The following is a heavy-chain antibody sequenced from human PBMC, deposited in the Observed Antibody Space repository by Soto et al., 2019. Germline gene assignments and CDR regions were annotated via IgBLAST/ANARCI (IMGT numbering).Heavy chain of an antibody. J-gene: IGHJ5*02. CDR2: ISAYNGNT. Sequence: QVQLVQSGAXXXXXGASVKVSCKASGYTFSSYGISWVRQAPGQGLEGMGRISAYNGNTNYAQKLQGRVTMTTDTSTSTAYMELRSLRSDDTAVYYCARDRGYNWNYGWFDPWGQGTLVTVSS. V-gene: IGHV1-18*01. CDR3: ARDRGYNWNYGWFDP. CDR1: GYTFSSYG. D-gene: IGHD1-7*01.